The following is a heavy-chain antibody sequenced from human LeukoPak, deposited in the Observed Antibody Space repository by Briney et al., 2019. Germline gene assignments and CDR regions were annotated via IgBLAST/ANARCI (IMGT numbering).Heavy chain of an antibody. CDR1: GFIFSSYL. J-gene: IGHJ4*02. D-gene: IGHD5-18*01. CDR3: ARDKTRGLGYSYSKSGNYFDY. V-gene: IGHV3-7*01. Sequence: GGSLRLSCAASGFIFSSYLMSWLRPAPCRGLDWVANVKQGGSEKYYVDSVKGRFTIARDNAKNTLYLQMNSQRAEDTAVYSCARDKTRGLGYSYSKSGNYFDYWGQGTLVTVSS. CDR2: VKQGGSEK.